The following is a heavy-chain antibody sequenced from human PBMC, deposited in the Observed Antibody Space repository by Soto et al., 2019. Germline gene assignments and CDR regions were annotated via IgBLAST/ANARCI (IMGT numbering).Heavy chain of an antibody. CDR3: ARRGSGSYYDY. CDR1: GVTFSSYA. V-gene: IGHV3-23*01. J-gene: IGHJ4*02. CDR2: ISGSGDST. D-gene: IGHD1-26*01. Sequence: EVQLLESGGGLVQPGGSLRLSCAASGVTFSSYAMRWVRQATVKGLEWVSAISGSGDSTYYADSVKGRFTISRDNSKNTLYLQMNSLRAEDTAVYYCARRGSGSYYDYWGQGTLVTVSS.